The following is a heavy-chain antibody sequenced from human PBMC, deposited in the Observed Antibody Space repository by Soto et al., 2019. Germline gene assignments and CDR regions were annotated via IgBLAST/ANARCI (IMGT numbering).Heavy chain of an antibody. V-gene: IGHV1-18*01. CDR2: ISAYNGNT. CDR1: GDTFSTYT. D-gene: IGHD3-10*01. CDR3: ARARLLWFGEPLAPDY. Sequence: ASVKVSCKASGDTFSTYTITWMRQAPGQGLEWMGWISAYNGNTNYAQKLQGRVTMTTDTSTSTAYMELRSLRSDDTAVYYCARARLLWFGEPLAPDYWG. J-gene: IGHJ4*01.